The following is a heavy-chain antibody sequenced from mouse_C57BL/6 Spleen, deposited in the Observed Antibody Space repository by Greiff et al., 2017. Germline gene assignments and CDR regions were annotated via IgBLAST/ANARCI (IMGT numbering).Heavy chain of an antibody. D-gene: IGHD2-4*01. J-gene: IGHJ3*01. V-gene: IGHV1-7*01. CDR3: SKRDYDEGWFAY. CDR2: INPSSGYT. Sequence: VQLQQSGAELAKPGASVKLSCKASGYTFTSYWMHWVKQRPGQGLEWIGYINPSSGYTKYNQKFKDKATLTADKSSSTAYMQLSSLTYEDSAVYYCSKRDYDEGWFAYWGQGTLVTVSA. CDR1: GYTFTSYW.